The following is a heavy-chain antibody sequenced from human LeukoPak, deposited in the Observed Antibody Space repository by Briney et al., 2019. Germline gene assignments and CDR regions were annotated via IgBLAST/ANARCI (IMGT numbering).Heavy chain of an antibody. V-gene: IGHV3-11*01. D-gene: IGHD3-9*01. CDR3: ARAKYGTAGNY. CDR1: GFTFSDYY. CDR2: ISSGGGTI. J-gene: IGHJ4*02. Sequence: GGSLRLSCAASGFTFSDYYMSWLRQAPGKGLEWLSYISSGGGTIYYADSVKGRFTISRDNAKNSLYLQMNSLRAEDTAVYYCARAKYGTAGNYWGQGTLVTVSS.